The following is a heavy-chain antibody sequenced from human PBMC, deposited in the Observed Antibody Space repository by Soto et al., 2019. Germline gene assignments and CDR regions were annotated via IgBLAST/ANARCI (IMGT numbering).Heavy chain of an antibody. V-gene: IGHV3-21*01. Sequence: EVQLVESGGGLVKPGGSLRLSCAASGFTFSSYSMNWVRQAPGKGLEWVSSISSSSSYIYYADSLKGRFTISRDNAKNSLYLQMNTPRAEDTAVYYCARPGHYYYYYMDVWGKGTTVTVSS. CDR1: GFTFSSYS. J-gene: IGHJ6*03. CDR2: ISSSSSYI. CDR3: ARPGHYYYYYMDV.